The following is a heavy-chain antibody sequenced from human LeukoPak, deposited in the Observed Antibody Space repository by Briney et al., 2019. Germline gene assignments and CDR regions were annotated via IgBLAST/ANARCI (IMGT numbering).Heavy chain of an antibody. D-gene: IGHD3/OR15-3a*01. CDR3: ARHFGT. V-gene: IGHV4-39*01. J-gene: IGHJ4*02. Sequence: GSLRLSCAVSGFTFSSHAMSWVRQPPGKGLEWIGSIYYSGSTYYNPSLKSRVTISVDTSKNQFSLKLRSVTAADTAVYYCARHFGTWGQGTLVTVSS. CDR1: GFTFSSHA. CDR2: IYYSGST.